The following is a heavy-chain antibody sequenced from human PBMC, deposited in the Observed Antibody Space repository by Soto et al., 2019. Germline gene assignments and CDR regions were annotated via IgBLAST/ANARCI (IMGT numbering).Heavy chain of an antibody. V-gene: IGHV1-69*01. D-gene: IGHD3-10*01. Sequence: QVQMVQSGAEVKKPGSSARVSCKVSGGTFSRHSISWVRQAPGQGLEWMGGIIPIFDATQYAQKFQGRLTINADESTTTFHMALSGLRPEHTAIYYCARDLPSVRGSWGQGTLVTVS. CDR3: ARDLPSVRGS. J-gene: IGHJ4*02. CDR1: GGTFSRHS. CDR2: IIPIFDAT.